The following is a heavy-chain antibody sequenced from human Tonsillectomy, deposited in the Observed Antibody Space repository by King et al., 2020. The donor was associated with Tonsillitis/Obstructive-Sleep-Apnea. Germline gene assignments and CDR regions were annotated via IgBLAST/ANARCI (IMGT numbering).Heavy chain of an antibody. CDR3: ARGNRNSFDI. V-gene: IGHV3-48*02. J-gene: IGHJ3*02. CDR1: GFRFRTHR. Sequence: VQLVESGGGLVQPGGSLRLSCAASGFRFRTHRMNWVRQAPGNGLEWVSFIIITSGTEFYADSVRGRFTISADDAKVSLFLQMNSLTDADTAVYFCARGNRNSFDIWGQGTMVTVSS. CDR2: IIITSGTE.